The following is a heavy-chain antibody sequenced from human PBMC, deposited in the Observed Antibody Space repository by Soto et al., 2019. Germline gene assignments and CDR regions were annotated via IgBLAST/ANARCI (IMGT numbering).Heavy chain of an antibody. Sequence: QVQLVESGGGVVQPGRSLRLSCAASGFTFSSYGMHWVRQAPGKGLEWVAVIWYDGSNKYYADSVKGRFTISRDNSKNTLYLQMNSLRAEDTAVYCCARGRSAGYSYGIDYWGQGTLVTVSS. J-gene: IGHJ4*02. CDR2: IWYDGSNK. D-gene: IGHD5-18*01. CDR3: ARGRSAGYSYGIDY. CDR1: GFTFSSYG. V-gene: IGHV3-33*01.